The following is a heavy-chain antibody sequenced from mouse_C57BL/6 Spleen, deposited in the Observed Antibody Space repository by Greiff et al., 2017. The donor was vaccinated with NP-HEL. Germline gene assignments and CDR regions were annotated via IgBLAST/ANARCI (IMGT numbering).Heavy chain of an antibody. Sequence: QVQLQQSGAELARPGASVQLSCKASGYTFTSYGISWVKQRTGQGLEWIGEIYPRSGNTYYNEKLKGKATLTADKSSSTAYMELRSRTSEDSAVYFCARTGGAGFAYWGQGTLVTVSA. CDR3: ARTGGAGFAY. J-gene: IGHJ3*01. CDR2: IYPRSGNT. V-gene: IGHV1-81*01. CDR1: GYTFTSYG.